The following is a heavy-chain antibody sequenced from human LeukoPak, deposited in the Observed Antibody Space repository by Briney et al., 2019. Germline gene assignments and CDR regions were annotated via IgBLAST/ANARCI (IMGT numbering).Heavy chain of an antibody. CDR2: IIPIFGTA. CDR1: GGTFSSYA. J-gene: IGHJ1*01. Sequence: SVKVSCTASGGTFSSYAISWVRQAPGQGLEWMGGIIPIFGTANYAQKFQGRVTITADESTSTAYMELSSLRSEDTAVYYCARGQGDILTGPEYFQHWGQGTLVTVSS. D-gene: IGHD3-9*01. V-gene: IGHV1-69*13. CDR3: ARGQGDILTGPEYFQH.